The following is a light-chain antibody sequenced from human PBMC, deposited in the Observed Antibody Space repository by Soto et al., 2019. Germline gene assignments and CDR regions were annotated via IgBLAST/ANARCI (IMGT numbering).Light chain of an antibody. J-gene: IGKJ2*01. CDR3: NQYYSNHS. V-gene: IGKV4-1*01. CDR2: WTS. Sequence: DIVMTQSPDSLAVSLGERATINCKSSQSVLHNSNNKNYLAWYQQKPGQPPKLLIYWTSTRESGVPERFSGSGSNTDFTLTINGLHAEDVAVYYCNQYYSNHSFGQETKMEIK. CDR1: QSVLHNSNNKNY.